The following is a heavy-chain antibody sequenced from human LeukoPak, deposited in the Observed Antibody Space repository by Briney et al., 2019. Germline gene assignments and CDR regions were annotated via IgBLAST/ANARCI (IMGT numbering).Heavy chain of an antibody. J-gene: IGHJ4*02. CDR1: GGSISSYY. V-gene: IGHV4-59*08. CDR2: IYYSGST. Sequence: SETLSLTCTVSGGSISSYYWSWIRQPPGKGLEWIGYIYYSGSTNYNSSLKSRVTISVDTSKNQFSLKLSSVTAADTAVYYCARHPYSSGWFDYWGQGTLVTVSS. CDR3: ARHPYSSGWFDY. D-gene: IGHD6-19*01.